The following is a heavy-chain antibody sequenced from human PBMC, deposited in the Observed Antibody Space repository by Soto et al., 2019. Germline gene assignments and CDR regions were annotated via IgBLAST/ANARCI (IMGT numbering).Heavy chain of an antibody. V-gene: IGHV1-18*01. J-gene: IGHJ4*02. CDR1: GYTFTNYA. CDR2: ISAYNGNT. Sequence: QVQLVQSGAEVKKPGASVKVSCKASGYTFTNYAFSWVRQAPGQGLEWMGWISAYNGNTNYPQKLQGRFTMTTDTSTDTAYMELRSLRSEDTAVYYCARDLAAAGPFDCWGQGTLVTVSS. CDR3: ARDLAAAGPFDC. D-gene: IGHD6-13*01.